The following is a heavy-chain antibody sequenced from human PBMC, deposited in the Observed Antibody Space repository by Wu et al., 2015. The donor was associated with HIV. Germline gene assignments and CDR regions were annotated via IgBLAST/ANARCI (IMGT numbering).Heavy chain of an antibody. CDR1: GDGLTSYA. Sequence: QAQLVQSGAEVKKPGSSVKVTCKASGDGLTSYAVSWVRQAPGEGLEWMGGINPLFGTVKPVEKFQDRVTFSTDEFKTTVYMELRSLRSEDSAVYYCARNTDSVATSLYSLGVWGQGTTITVSS. D-gene: IGHD5-12*01. CDR2: INPLFGTV. J-gene: IGHJ6*02. CDR3: ARNTDSVATSLYSLGV. V-gene: IGHV1-69*05.